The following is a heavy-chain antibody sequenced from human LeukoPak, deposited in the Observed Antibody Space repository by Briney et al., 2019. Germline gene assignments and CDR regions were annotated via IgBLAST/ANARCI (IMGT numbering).Heavy chain of an antibody. CDR1: GFTFSTYS. CDR2: ISSDSTYI. Sequence: PGRSLRLSCAASGFTFSTYSMCWVRQAPGKGLEWVSSISSDSTYIYYLDSVKGRFTVSRDNAKHSLYLYMNSLRAEDTAVYYCARVAFGPHAMDVWGKGTTVTVSS. V-gene: IGHV3-21*01. CDR3: ARVAFGPHAMDV. J-gene: IGHJ6*04. D-gene: IGHD3-10*01.